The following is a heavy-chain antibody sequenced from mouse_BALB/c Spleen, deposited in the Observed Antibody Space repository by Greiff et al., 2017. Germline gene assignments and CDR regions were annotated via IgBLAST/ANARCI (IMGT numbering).Heavy chain of an antibody. CDR3: ARDYYYGSWYFDV. Sequence: EVKLQQSGPGLVKPSQSLSLTCSVTGYSITSGYYWNWIRQFPGNKLEWMGYISYDGSNNYNPSLKNRISITRDTSKNQFFLKLNSVTTEDTATYYCARDYYYGSWYFDVWGAGTTVTVSS. J-gene: IGHJ1*01. CDR2: ISYDGSN. V-gene: IGHV3-6*02. D-gene: IGHD1-1*01. CDR1: GYSITSGYY.